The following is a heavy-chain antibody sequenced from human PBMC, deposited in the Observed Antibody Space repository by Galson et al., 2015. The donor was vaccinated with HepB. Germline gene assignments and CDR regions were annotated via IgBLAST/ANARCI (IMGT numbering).Heavy chain of an antibody. CDR3: ARSGYSYGIDY. CDR1: GFTFSDYY. D-gene: IGHD5-18*01. V-gene: IGHV3-11*06. Sequence: SLRLSCAASGFTFSDYYMSWIRQAPGKGPEWVSYISSSSSYTNYADSVKGRFTISRDNAKNSLYLQMNSLRAEDTAVYYCARSGYSYGIDYWGQGTLVTVSS. J-gene: IGHJ4*02. CDR2: ISSSSSYT.